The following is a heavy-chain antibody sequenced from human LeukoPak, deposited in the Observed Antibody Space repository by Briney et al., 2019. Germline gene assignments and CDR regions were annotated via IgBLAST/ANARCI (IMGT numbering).Heavy chain of an antibody. Sequence: PGGSLRLSCAASGFTFSSYGMHWVRQAPGKGLEWVAIIWTDGSKRYYADSVKGRFTISRDNPDNTLFLQMNSLGAEDTAVYYCARDVGCAFWGQGTLVTVCS. V-gene: IGHV3-33*01. CDR3: ARDVGCAF. D-gene: IGHD3-3*02. J-gene: IGHJ4*02. CDR2: IWTDGSKR. CDR1: GFTFSSYG.